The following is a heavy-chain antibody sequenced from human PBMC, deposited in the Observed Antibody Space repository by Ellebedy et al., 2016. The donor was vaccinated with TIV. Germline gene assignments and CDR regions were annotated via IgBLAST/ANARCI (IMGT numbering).Heavy chain of an antibody. Sequence: GSLRLSXTISGGSIGSFYWTWIRQPPGKGLEWIGYIYNSGSTKYASSLKSRVTISVDTSKNQFSLRLSSVTAADTAVYYCARASVLLGVEYWGQGTLVTVSS. V-gene: IGHV4-4*08. CDR2: IYNSGST. D-gene: IGHD3-10*01. CDR3: ARASVLLGVEY. CDR1: GGSIGSFY. J-gene: IGHJ4*02.